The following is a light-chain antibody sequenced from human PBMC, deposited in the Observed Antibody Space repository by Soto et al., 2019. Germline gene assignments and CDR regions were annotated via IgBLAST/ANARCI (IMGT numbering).Light chain of an antibody. CDR2: GAS. CDR1: QTVSSSY. V-gene: IGKV3-20*01. Sequence: EIVLTQSPGTLSLSPGERATLSCRASQTVSSSYLAWYQQKPGQAPRLLIYGASSRAADIPDRFSGSGSGTDFTLTISRLEPEDFAVYYCQQYVGSPRRTFGQGTKVEIK. J-gene: IGKJ1*01. CDR3: QQYVGSPRRT.